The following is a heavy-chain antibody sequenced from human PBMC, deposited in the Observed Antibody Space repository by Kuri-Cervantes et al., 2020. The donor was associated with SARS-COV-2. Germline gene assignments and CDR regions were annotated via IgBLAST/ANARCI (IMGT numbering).Heavy chain of an antibody. Sequence: LSLTCAASGFTFSSYAMHWVRQAPGKGLEWVAVISYDGSNKYYADSVKGRYTISRDNSKNTLYLQMNSLRAEDTAVYYCARHTDYDILTGYPNWFDPWGQGTLVTVSS. CDR1: GFTFSSYA. D-gene: IGHD3-9*01. V-gene: IGHV3-30*01. CDR2: ISYDGSNK. CDR3: ARHTDYDILTGYPNWFDP. J-gene: IGHJ5*02.